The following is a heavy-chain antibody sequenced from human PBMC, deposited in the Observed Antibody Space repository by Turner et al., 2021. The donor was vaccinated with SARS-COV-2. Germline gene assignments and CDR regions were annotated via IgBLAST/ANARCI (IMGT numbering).Heavy chain of an antibody. V-gene: IGHV3-33*01. CDR2: IWYDGSNK. J-gene: IGHJ3*02. D-gene: IGHD3-22*01. CDR1: GFNLSRYG. Sequence: QVQLVESGGGVVQHGRSLRLSCAASGFNLSRYGMHWVRQAPGKGLEWVAVIWYDGSNKYYADSVKGRFTISRDNSKNTLYLQMNSLRAEDTAVYYCARDHYYDSSGYTLDAFDIWGQGTMVTISS. CDR3: ARDHYYDSSGYTLDAFDI.